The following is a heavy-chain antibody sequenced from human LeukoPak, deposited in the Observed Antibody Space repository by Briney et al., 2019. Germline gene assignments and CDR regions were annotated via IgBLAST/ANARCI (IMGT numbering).Heavy chain of an antibody. CDR3: AKSGSRCIAAAGCRYTWFDP. V-gene: IGHV3-23*01. D-gene: IGHD6-13*01. CDR2: ISGSGGST. Sequence: GGSLRLSCAASGFTFSSYAMSWVRQAPGKGLEWVSAISGSGGSTYYADSVKGRFTISRDNSKNTLYLQMSSLKAEDPAVYYCAKSGSRCIAAAGCRYTWFDPGGQGTLLTV. CDR1: GFTFSSYA. J-gene: IGHJ5*02.